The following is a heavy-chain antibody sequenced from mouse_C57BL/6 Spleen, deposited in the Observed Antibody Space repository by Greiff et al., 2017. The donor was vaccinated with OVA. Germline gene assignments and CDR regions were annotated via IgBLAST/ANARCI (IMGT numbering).Heavy chain of an antibody. CDR3: TTGKPWFAY. J-gene: IGHJ3*01. CDR2: IDPENGDT. Sequence: EVKLVESGAELVRPGASVKLSCTASGFNIKDDYMHWVKQRPEQGLEWIGWIDPENGDTEYASKFQGKATITADTSSNTAYLQLSSLTSEDTAVYYCTTGKPWFAYWGQGTLVTVSA. CDR1: GFNIKDDY. V-gene: IGHV14-4*01.